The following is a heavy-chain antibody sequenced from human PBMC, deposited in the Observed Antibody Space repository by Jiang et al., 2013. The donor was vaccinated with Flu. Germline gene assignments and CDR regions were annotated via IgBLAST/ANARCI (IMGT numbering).Heavy chain of an antibody. CDR1: GYTFTSYG. CDR3: ARTGVQLLFVADYYYGMDV. V-gene: IGHV1-18*04. CDR2: ISAYNGNT. D-gene: IGHD2-2*01. Sequence: GAEVKKPGASVKVSCKASGYTFTSYGISWVRQAPGQGLEWMGWISAYNGNTNYAQKLQGRVTMTTDTSTSTAYMELRSLRSDGTAVYYCARTGVQLLFVADYYYGMDVWGQGTTGHRLL. J-gene: IGHJ6*02.